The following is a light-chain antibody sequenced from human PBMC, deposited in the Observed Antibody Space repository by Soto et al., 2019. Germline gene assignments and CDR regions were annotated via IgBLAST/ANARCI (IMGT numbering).Light chain of an antibody. Sequence: IQLTQSPSSLSASVGDRVTITCRASQAISTYLAWYQQQPGRAPKLLIYLASTLESGVPSRFSGSGSGTDFTLTISSLQPDDFATYYCQQLDSDPPWTFGQGTRVEIK. CDR3: QQLDSDPPWT. J-gene: IGKJ1*01. V-gene: IGKV1-9*01. CDR2: LAS. CDR1: QAISTY.